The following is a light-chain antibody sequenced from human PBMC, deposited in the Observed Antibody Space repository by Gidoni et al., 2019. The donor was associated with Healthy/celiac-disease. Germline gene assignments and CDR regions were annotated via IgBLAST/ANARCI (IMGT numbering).Light chain of an antibody. Sequence: DIQMTQSPSSLSASVGDRVTITCQASQDISNYLNWYQQKPGKAPKLLIYDASNLETGVPSRLSGGGSGTDFTFTISSLQPEDIATYYCQQYDNLPLFTFGPGTKVDIK. J-gene: IGKJ3*01. CDR3: QQYDNLPLFT. V-gene: IGKV1-33*01. CDR2: DAS. CDR1: QDISNY.